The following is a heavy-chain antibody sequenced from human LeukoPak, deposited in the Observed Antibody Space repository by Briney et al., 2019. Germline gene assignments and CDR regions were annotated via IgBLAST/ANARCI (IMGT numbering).Heavy chain of an antibody. CDR3: ARGRGVAAKDY. D-gene: IGHD3-10*01. CDR2: INHSGST. V-gene: IGHV4-34*01. Sequence: SETLSLTCAVYGGSFSGYYWSWIRQPPGKGLEWIGEINHSGSTNYNPSLKSRVTISVDTSKNQFSLKLSPVTAADTAVYYCARGRGVAAKDYWGQGTLVTVSS. J-gene: IGHJ4*02. CDR1: GGSFSGYY.